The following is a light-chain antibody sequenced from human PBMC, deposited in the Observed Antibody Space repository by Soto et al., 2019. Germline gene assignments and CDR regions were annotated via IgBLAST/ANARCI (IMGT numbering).Light chain of an antibody. CDR1: QSVSSR. CDR3: QQYGISGT. CDR2: GAS. V-gene: IGKV3-20*01. Sequence: IVLTQSAATLSLSPGERATLSCRASQSVSSRLAWYQQKPGQAPRLLIYGASNRATGIPDRFSGSGSGTDFTLTISRLEPEDFAVYYCQQYGISGTFGQGTKVDIK. J-gene: IGKJ1*01.